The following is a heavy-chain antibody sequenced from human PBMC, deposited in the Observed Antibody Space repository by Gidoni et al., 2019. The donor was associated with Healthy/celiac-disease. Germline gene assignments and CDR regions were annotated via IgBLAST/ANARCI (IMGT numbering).Heavy chain of an antibody. CDR1: GLPFSSHA. V-gene: IGHV3-23*04. CDR2: ISGSGGST. J-gene: IGHJ4*02. D-gene: IGHD6-6*01. CDR3: AKEEDSSSSAFDY. Sequence: EVQLVESGGGLVHLGGSLRPPCTAPGLPFSSHAMSWVRQAPGKGVEWVSAISGSGGSTYYADSVKGRFTISRDNSKNTLYLQMNSLRAEDTAVYYCAKEEDSSSSAFDYWGQGTLVTVSS.